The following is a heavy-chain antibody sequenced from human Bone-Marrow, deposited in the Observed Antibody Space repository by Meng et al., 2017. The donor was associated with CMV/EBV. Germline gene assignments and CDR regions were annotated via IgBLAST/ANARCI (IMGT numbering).Heavy chain of an antibody. CDR2: IYTSGST. CDR3: ARESNAWGWFDP. CDR1: GGSISSYY. V-gene: IGHV4-4*07. J-gene: IGHJ5*02. Sequence: SETLSLTCTVSGGSISSYYWSWIRQPAGKGLEWIGRIYTSGSTYSNPSLKSRVTTSVDTSKNQFSLKLSSVTAADTAVYYCARESNAWGWFDPWGQGTLVTVSS. D-gene: IGHD3-16*01.